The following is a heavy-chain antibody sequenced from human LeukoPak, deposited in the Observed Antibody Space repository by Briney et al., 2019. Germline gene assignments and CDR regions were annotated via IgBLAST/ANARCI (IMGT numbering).Heavy chain of an antibody. D-gene: IGHD3-3*01. CDR1: GGSLSSSSYY. CDR3: ARRGALDFWSGYYAFGSWFDP. Sequence: SETLSLTCTVSGGSLSSSSYYWGWIRQPPGKGLEWIGNIYYSGRTYYNPSLKSRVTISVDTSKNQFSLNLSSVTAADTAVYYCARRGALDFWSGYYAFGSWFDPWGQGTLVTVSS. CDR2: IYYSGRT. V-gene: IGHV4-39*01. J-gene: IGHJ5*02.